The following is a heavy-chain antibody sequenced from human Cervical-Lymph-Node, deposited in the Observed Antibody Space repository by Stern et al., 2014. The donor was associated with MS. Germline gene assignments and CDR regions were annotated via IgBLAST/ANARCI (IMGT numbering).Heavy chain of an antibody. V-gene: IGHV2-5*01. CDR2: IYWYGDE. D-gene: IGHD5-12*01. CDR1: GFSLSSSGVS. J-gene: IGHJ4*02. CDR3: AHAFDSGYDSPLDY. Sequence: QITLKESGPTLVKPTQTLTLTCTFSGFSLSSSGVSVGWIRQPPGKALEWLALIYWYGDERYSPSLKSRLTVTKDTSKNQVVLRMTNMDPVDTGTYYCAHAFDSGYDSPLDYWGQGTLVTVSS.